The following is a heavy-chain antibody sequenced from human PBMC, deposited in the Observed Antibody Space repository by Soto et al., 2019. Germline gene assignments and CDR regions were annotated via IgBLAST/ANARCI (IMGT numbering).Heavy chain of an antibody. V-gene: IGHV1-69*06. CDR2: IIPIFGTA. D-gene: IGHD1-1*01. CDR1: GGTFSSYA. CDR3: ARDRLLEAFDI. Sequence: QVQLVQSGAEVKKPGSSVKVSCKASGGTFSSYAISWVRQAPEQGLEWMGGIIPIFGTANYAQKFQGRVTITADKFTSTAYMELSSLRSEDTAVYYCARDRLLEAFDIWGQGTMVTVSS. J-gene: IGHJ3*02.